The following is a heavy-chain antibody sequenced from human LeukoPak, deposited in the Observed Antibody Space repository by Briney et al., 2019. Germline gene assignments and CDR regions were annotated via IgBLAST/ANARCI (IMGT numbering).Heavy chain of an antibody. J-gene: IGHJ6*03. Sequence: GGSLRLSCAASGFTFDDYGMSWVRQAPGKGLEWVSGINWNGGSTGYADSVKGRFTISRDNAKNSLYLQMNSLRAEDTALYYCARADNPGIQLWLRVSSYYYMGVWGKGTTVTASS. CDR3: ARADNPGIQLWLRVSSYYYMGV. CDR2: INWNGGST. D-gene: IGHD5-18*01. V-gene: IGHV3-20*04. CDR1: GFTFDDYG.